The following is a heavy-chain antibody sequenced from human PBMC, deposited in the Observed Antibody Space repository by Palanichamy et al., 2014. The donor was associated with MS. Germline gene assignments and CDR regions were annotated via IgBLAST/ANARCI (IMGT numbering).Heavy chain of an antibody. Sequence: EVQLLEVWGRAWYRPGGSLRLSCAASGFTFSSYAMSWVRQAPGKGLEWVSAISGSGGSTYYADSVKGRFTISRDNSKNTLYLQMNSLRAEDTAVYYCAKALDFGVVISRFDPWGQGTLVTVSS. CDR2: ISGSGGST. D-gene: IGHD3-3*01. V-gene: IGHV3-23*01. J-gene: IGHJ5*02. CDR3: AKALDFGVVISRFDP. CDR1: GFTFSSYA.